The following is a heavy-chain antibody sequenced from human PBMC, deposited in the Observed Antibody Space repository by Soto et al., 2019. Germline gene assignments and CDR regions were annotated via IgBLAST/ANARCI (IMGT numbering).Heavy chain of an antibody. CDR3: ATLTKIYVTFDY. D-gene: IGHD4-4*01. Sequence: ASVKVSCKVSGYTHTELSMHWVRQAPGKGLEWMGGFDPEDGETIYAQKFQGRVTMTEDTSTDTAYMELSSLRSEDTAVYYCATLTKIYVTFDYWGQGTLVTVSS. V-gene: IGHV1-24*01. J-gene: IGHJ4*02. CDR2: FDPEDGET. CDR1: GYTHTELS.